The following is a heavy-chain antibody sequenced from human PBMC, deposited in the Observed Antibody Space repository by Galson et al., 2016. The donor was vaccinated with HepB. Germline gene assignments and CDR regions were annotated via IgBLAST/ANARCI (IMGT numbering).Heavy chain of an antibody. CDR2: IYSDGTP. CDR1: GFTVSRNY. CDR3: ARGDYDAFDM. Sequence: SLRLSCAASGFTVSRNYMSWVRQAPGKGLEWVSVIYSDGTPYYADSVKGRFTISRDNSKNTLYFQMNSLRAEDTAVYYCARGDYDAFDMWGPGTMVTVSS. V-gene: IGHV3-53*01. J-gene: IGHJ3*02. D-gene: IGHD4-17*01.